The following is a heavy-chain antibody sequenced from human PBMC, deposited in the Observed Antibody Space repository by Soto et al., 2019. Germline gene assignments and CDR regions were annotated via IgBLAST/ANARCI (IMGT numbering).Heavy chain of an antibody. D-gene: IGHD3-22*01. V-gene: IGHV1-2*02. CDR2: INPNSGGT. CDR3: ARDYYDSSGYIYYYGMDV. Sequence: ASVKVSCKASGYTFTGYYMHWVRQAPGQGLEWMGWINPNSGGTNYAQKFQGRVTMTRDTSISTAYMELSRLRSDDTAVYYCARDYYDSSGYIYYYGMDVWGQGTTVTVSS. J-gene: IGHJ6*02. CDR1: GYTFTGYY.